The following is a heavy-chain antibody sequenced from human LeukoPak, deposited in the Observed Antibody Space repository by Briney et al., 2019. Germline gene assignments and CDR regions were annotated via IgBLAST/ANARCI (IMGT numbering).Heavy chain of an antibody. Sequence: GGSLRLSCAASGFTFSTYGMHWVRQAPGKGLEWVSAISGSGGSTYYADSVKGRFTISRDNSKSTLYLQMNSLRAEDTAVYYCAKEAEKGYGSGRGYFDYWGQGTLVTVSS. V-gene: IGHV3-23*01. J-gene: IGHJ4*02. CDR1: GFTFSTYG. D-gene: IGHD3-10*01. CDR3: AKEAEKGYGSGRGYFDY. CDR2: ISGSGGST.